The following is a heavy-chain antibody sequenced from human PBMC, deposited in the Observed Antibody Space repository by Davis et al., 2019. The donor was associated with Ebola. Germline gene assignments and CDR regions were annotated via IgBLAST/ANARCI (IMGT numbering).Heavy chain of an antibody. CDR2: INHSGST. Sequence: PSETLSLTCAVYGGSFSGYYWSWIRQPPGKGLEWIGEINHSGSTNYNPSLKSRVTISVDTSKNQFSLKLSSVTAADTAVYYCARERLVKQQLVWGYYYGMDVWGQGTTVTVSS. CDR3: ARERLVKQQLVWGYYYGMDV. D-gene: IGHD6-13*01. V-gene: IGHV4-34*01. CDR1: GGSFSGYY. J-gene: IGHJ6*02.